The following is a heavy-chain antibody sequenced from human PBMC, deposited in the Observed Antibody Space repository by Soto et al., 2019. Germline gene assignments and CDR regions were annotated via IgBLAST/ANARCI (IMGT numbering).Heavy chain of an antibody. V-gene: IGHV1-2*02. D-gene: IGHD3-22*01. CDR3: ATDSSGYSSTESDY. CDR1: GYTFTGYY. CDR2: INPNSGGT. J-gene: IGHJ4*02. Sequence: QVPLVQSGAEVKKPGASVKVSCKASGYTFTGYYIHWVRQAPGQGLEWMGWINPNSGGTKYAQKFQGRVKITADKSTSTAYMELSSLRSEDTAVYYCATDSSGYSSTESDYWGQGTLVTVSS.